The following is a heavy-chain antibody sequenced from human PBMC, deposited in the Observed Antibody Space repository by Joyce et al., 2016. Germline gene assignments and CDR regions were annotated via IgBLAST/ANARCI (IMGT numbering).Heavy chain of an antibody. CDR2: IYPSDADT. CDR3: ARSTLPGYCSSTSCYMRYYFDY. V-gene: IGHV5-51*01. Sequence: EVQLVQSGAEVKKPGESLKISCKGSGYSFTSNWIGWVRQMPGKGLEWMEIIYPSDADTRYSPSFQGQVTISADKSISTAYLQWSSLKASDTAMYYCARSTLPGYCSSTSCYMRYYFDYWGQGTLVTVSS. D-gene: IGHD2-2*02. CDR1: GYSFTSNW. J-gene: IGHJ4*02.